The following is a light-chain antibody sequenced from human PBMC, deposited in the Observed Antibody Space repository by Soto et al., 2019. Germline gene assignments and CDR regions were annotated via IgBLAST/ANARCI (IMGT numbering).Light chain of an antibody. J-gene: IGKJ1*01. V-gene: IGKV3-20*01. CDR3: HQYGSSRT. CDR2: GAS. CDR1: QSVSSSY. Sequence: EIVLTQSPGTLSLSPGERATLSCRASQSVSSSYLAWYQKKPGQAPRLLIYGASSRATGIPDRFSGSGSGKDFTLTISRLELEDFAVYYCHQYGSSRTFAEGTKVEIK.